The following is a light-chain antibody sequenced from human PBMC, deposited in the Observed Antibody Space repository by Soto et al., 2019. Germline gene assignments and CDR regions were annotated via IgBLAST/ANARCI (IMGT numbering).Light chain of an antibody. CDR3: QQSYTTPYT. CDR2: AAS. Sequence: DIQMTQSPSSLSASVGDRVTITCRASQSISSYLNWYQQKPGKAPKLLIYAASSLQSGVPSRFSGSGSGTDFTLTISSLQPGDFATYYCQQSYTTPYTFGQGTKLEIK. J-gene: IGKJ2*01. V-gene: IGKV1-39*01. CDR1: QSISSY.